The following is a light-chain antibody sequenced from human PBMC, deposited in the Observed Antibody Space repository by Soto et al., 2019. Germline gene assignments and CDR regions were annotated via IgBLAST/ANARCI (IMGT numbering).Light chain of an antibody. CDR3: CSYAGSSTHVV. Sequence: QSVLTQPASVSGSPGQSITISCTGTSSDVGTYNLVSWYQQCPGKAPKLMIYEGIKRPSGVSNRFSGSKSGNTASLTISGLQAEDEADYYCCSYAGSSTHVVFGGGTKLTVL. CDR1: SSDVGTYNL. V-gene: IGLV2-23*01. CDR2: EGI. J-gene: IGLJ2*01.